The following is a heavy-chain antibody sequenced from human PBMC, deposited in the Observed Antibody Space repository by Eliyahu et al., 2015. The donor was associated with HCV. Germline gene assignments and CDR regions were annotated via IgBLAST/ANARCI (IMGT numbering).Heavy chain of an antibody. CDR2: ISESGDDT. D-gene: IGHD5-12*01. J-gene: IGHJ4*02. CDR1: GFPFSSYP. Sequence: EVQLLESGGGLVQPGGSLRLSCAASGFPFSSYPMTWVRQAPGKGLEWVSSISESGDDTYYADSVKGQFTISRDNSKNTLYLQMNNLRVEDTAFYYCAKDRWPRSYPSFFFEYCGQGNLVTVSS. V-gene: IGHV3-23*01. CDR3: AKDRWPRSYPSFFFEY.